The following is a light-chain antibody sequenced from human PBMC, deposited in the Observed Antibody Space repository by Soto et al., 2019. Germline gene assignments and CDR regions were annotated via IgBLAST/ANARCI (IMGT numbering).Light chain of an antibody. V-gene: IGKV3-20*01. Sequence: EIVSTQSPGTLSLSPGERATFSCRASQSVSSSYIAWYQQKRGQAPRRLIYGASIRATGIPDRFSGSGSGTDFTLTISRLEPEDFALYYCQQYHTSPLTFGQGTKVEIK. CDR1: QSVSSSY. J-gene: IGKJ1*01. CDR3: QQYHTSPLT. CDR2: GAS.